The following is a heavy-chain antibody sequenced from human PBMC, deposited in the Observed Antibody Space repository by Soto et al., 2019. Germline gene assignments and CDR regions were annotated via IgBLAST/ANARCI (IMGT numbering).Heavy chain of an antibody. CDR2: INPNSGGT. V-gene: IGHV1-2*04. Sequence: ASVKVSCKASGYTFTGYYMHWVRQAPGQGLEWMGWINPNSGGTNYAQKFQGWFTMTRDTSFSTAYMELSRLRSDDTAVYYCARDGGITGTTSVGWDYYYGMDVWGQGTTVTVSS. CDR1: GYTFTGYY. CDR3: ARDGGITGTTSVGWDYYYGMDV. J-gene: IGHJ6*02. D-gene: IGHD1-7*01.